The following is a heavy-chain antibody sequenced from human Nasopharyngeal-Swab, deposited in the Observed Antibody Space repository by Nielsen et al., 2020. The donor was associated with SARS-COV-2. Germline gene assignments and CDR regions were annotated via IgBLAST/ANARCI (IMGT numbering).Heavy chain of an antibody. J-gene: IGHJ6*02. CDR2: ISWNSGSI. CDR3: AKDTMDTAMVMDV. V-gene: IGHV3-9*01. D-gene: IGHD5-18*01. Sequence: GGSLRLSCAASGFTFDDYAMHWVRQAPGKGLEGVSGISWNSGSIGYADSVKGRFTISRDNAKNSLYLQMNSLRAEDTALYYCAKDTMDTAMVMDVWGQGTTVTVSS. CDR1: GFTFDDYA.